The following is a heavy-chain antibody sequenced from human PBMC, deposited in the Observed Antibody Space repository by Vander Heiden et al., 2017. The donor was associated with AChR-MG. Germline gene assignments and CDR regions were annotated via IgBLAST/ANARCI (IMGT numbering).Heavy chain of an antibody. CDR2: INAGNGNT. J-gene: IGHJ3*02. V-gene: IGHV1-3*01. D-gene: IGHD3-22*01. CDR3: ARDMAADYYDSSGYYFSTAFDI. Sequence: QVQLVQAGAEVKKPGASVKVSCKAPGYTFTSYATHWLGQAPGQRLEWMGWINAGNGNTKYSQKFQGRVTITRDTSASTAYMELSSLRSEDTAVYYCARDMAADYYDSSGYYFSTAFDIWSQGTMVTVSS. CDR1: GYTFTSYA.